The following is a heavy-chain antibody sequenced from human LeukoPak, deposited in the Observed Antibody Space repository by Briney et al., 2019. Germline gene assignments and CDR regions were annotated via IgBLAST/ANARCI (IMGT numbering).Heavy chain of an antibody. J-gene: IGHJ4*02. CDR2: INPSGGNT. Sequence: GASVKVSCKASGYIFTSFYMHWVRQAPGQGLEWMGIINPSGGNTGYAQKFQGRVTMTRDTSTSTVYMELSSLTTEDTAVYYCARAHSSTWSSYFDSWGQGTLVTVSS. D-gene: IGHD6-13*01. CDR1: GYIFTSFY. CDR3: ARAHSSTWSSYFDS. V-gene: IGHV1-46*01.